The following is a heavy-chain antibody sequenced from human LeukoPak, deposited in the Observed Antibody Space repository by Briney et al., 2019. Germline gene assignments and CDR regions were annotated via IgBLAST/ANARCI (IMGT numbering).Heavy chain of an antibody. V-gene: IGHV4-4*07. CDR2: IYTSGST. CDR3: ARDCYYYDSSGYFCVGIFDY. CDR1: GGSISSYY. D-gene: IGHD3-22*01. Sequence: SETLSLTCTVSGGSISSYYWSWIRQPAGKGLEWIGRIYTSGSTNYNPSLKSRVTMSVDTSKNQFSLKLSSVTAADTAVYHCARDCYYYDSSGYFCVGIFDYWGQGTLVTVSS. J-gene: IGHJ4*02.